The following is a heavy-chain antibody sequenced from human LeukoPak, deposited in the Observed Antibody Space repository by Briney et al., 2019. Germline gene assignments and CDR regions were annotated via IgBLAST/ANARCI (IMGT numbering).Heavy chain of an antibody. CDR3: AREGGFGYDDAFDT. J-gene: IGHJ3*02. D-gene: IGHD3-16*02. CDR2: ISGSGSSI. CDR1: GFTFSSYA. V-gene: IGHV3-48*03. Sequence: LSGGSLRLSCAASGFTFSSYAMNWVRQAPGKGLEWISYISGSGSSIFYADSLQGRFTVSRDNAKNSVYLQMNSLRAEDTAVYYCAREGGFGYDDAFDTWGHGTTVTASS.